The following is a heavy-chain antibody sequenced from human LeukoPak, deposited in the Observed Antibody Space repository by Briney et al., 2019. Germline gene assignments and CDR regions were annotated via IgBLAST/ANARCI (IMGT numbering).Heavy chain of an antibody. J-gene: IGHJ4*02. CDR3: ARHGRNYFGSGRAAEPLDY. CDR2: IYPGDSDT. Sequence: GESLKISCKASGYSFSNYWIGWVRQMPGKGLEWMGIIYPGDSDTRYRPSFQGQVTISADKSISTAYLQWSSLKASDTAMYYCARHGRNYFGSGRAAEPLDYWGQGTLVTVSS. V-gene: IGHV5-51*01. CDR1: GYSFSNYW. D-gene: IGHD3-10*01.